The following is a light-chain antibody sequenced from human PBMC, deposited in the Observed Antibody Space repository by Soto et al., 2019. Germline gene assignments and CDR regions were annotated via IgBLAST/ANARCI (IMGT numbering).Light chain of an antibody. J-gene: IGKJ5*01. V-gene: IGKV3-20*01. CDR3: QQYGSSHFPVT. CDR2: GAS. CDR1: QSVSSSY. Sequence: EIVLTQSPGTLSLSPGERATLSCRASQSVSSSYLAWYQQKPGQAPRLLIYGASSRATGIPDRFSGSGSGTDFTLTISRLEPEDFAVYYCQQYGSSHFPVTFGQGTRLEIK.